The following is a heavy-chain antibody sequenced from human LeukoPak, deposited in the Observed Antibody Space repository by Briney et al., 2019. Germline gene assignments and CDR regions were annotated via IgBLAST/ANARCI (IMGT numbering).Heavy chain of an antibody. Sequence: ASVKVSCKASGYTFTSYGISWVRQAPGQGLEWMGWISAYNGNTNYAQMLQGRVTMTTDTSTSTAYMELRSLRSDDTAVYYCARDKGYYDSSGQYYFDYWGQGTLVTVSS. D-gene: IGHD3-22*01. CDR2: ISAYNGNT. CDR3: ARDKGYYDSSGQYYFDY. CDR1: GYTFTSYG. V-gene: IGHV1-18*01. J-gene: IGHJ4*02.